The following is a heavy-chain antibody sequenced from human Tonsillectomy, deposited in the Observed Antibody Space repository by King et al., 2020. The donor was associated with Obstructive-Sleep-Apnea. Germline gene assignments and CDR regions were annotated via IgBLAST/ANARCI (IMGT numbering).Heavy chain of an antibody. Sequence: QLVQSGAEVKKPGASVKVSCKASGYTFTSYYMHWVRQAPGQGLEWMGIINPSGGSTSYAQKFQGRVTMTWDTSTSTVYMELSSLRSEDTAVYYCASGGSSGWLFDYWGQGTLVTVSS. CDR1: GYTFTSYY. J-gene: IGHJ4*02. V-gene: IGHV1-46*01. CDR3: ASGGSSGWLFDY. CDR2: INPSGGST. D-gene: IGHD6-19*01.